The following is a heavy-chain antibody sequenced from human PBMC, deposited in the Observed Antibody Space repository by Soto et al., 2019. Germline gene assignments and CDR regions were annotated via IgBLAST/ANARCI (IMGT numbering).Heavy chain of an antibody. CDR3: AIVCGYSGYYFDY. D-gene: IGHD5-12*01. Sequence: SETLSLTCTVSGGSISSSSYYWGGILHPPGKGLEWIGSIYYSGSTYYNPSLKSRVTISVDTSKNQFSLKLSSVTAADTAVYYCAIVCGYSGYYFDYWGQGTLVTVSS. V-gene: IGHV4-39*01. CDR1: GGSISSSSYY. J-gene: IGHJ4*02. CDR2: IYYSGST.